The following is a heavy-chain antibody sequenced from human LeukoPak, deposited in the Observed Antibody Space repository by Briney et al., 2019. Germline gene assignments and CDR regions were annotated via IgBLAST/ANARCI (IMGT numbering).Heavy chain of an antibody. CDR3: PRSPTRRVLPTSLDY. Sequence: GGPLRLSCEASGFSFSTYSMNWVRQAPGKGLEWVSSIGSGSGNIYYADSVKGRFTISRDNAKISLYLHMNSLRAEDTAVYYCPRSPTRRVLPTSLDYWGQGTLVTVAS. CDR2: IGSGSGNI. J-gene: IGHJ4*02. CDR1: GFSFSTYS. V-gene: IGHV3-21*01. D-gene: IGHD1-1*01.